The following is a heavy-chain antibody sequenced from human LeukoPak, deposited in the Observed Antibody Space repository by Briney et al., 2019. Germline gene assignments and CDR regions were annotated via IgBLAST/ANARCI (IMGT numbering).Heavy chain of an antibody. CDR3: ATDRKVGTWDPRFDY. Sequence: PEGSLRLSCAASGFTFNNYWMMWVRQAPGKGLEGVANIREDGSEKNYVDSVKGRFTISRDNAKISLYLQMNSLSVEDTAVYYCATDRKVGTWDPRFDYWGQGTLVTVSS. CDR1: GFTFNNYW. D-gene: IGHD4-23*01. CDR2: IREDGSEK. J-gene: IGHJ4*02. V-gene: IGHV3-7*01.